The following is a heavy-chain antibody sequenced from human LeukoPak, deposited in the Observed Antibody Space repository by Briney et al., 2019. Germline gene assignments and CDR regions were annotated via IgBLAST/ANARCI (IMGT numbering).Heavy chain of an antibody. J-gene: IGHJ4*02. V-gene: IGHV4-39*07. D-gene: IGHD5-18*01. Sequence: SETLSLTCTVSGGSISSGSYYWGWIRQTPGKGLEWIGSIYYSGSTYYKSSLKSRVTISLDTSKNQFSLKLSSVTAADTAVYYCARARHGYIYGYRPNELGHFFDYWGQGTLVTVSS. CDR3: ARARHGYIYGYRPNELGHFFDY. CDR2: IYYSGST. CDR1: GGSISSGSYY.